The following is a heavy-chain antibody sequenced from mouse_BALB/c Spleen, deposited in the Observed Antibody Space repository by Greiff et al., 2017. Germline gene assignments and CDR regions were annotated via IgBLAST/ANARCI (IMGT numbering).Heavy chain of an antibody. J-gene: IGHJ3*01. D-gene: IGHD1-2*01. Sequence: VQLQQPGAELVRPGVSVKLSCKASGYTFTSYWMHWVKQRPGQGLEWIGEINPCNGGTNYNEKFKGKATLTVDKSSSTAYMQISRLTSEDSAVYCCARESYGHGLAYWGQGTLVTVSA. CDR2: INPCNGGT. CDR3: ARESYGHGLAY. V-gene: IGHV1-53*01. CDR1: GYTFTSYW.